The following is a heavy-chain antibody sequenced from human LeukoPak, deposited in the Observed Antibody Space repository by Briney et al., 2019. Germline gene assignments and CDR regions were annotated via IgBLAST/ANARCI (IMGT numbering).Heavy chain of an antibody. CDR3: ASSPAISNY. CDR1: GFTFGNYW. V-gene: IGHV3-74*01. D-gene: IGHD2/OR15-2a*01. J-gene: IGHJ4*02. CDR2: IDSDGSST. Sequence: PGGSLRLSCVASGFTFGNYWMHWVRQAPGKGLVWVSRIDSDGSSTIYADSVKGRFTISRDNAKNTLYLQMNSLRADDTAVYYCASSPAISNYWGQGTLVTVSS.